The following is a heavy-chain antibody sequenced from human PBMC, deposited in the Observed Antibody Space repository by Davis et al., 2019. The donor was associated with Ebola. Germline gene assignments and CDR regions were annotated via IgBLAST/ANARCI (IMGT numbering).Heavy chain of an antibody. CDR1: GFTFSSYS. Sequence: GESLKISCAASGFTFSSYSMNWVRQAPGKGLEWVSSISSSGSYIYYADSVKGRFTISRDKAKNSLYLQMHSLRAEDTALYYCARGYGTFDYWGRGTLVTVSA. CDR2: ISSSGSYI. V-gene: IGHV3-21*01. CDR3: ARGYGTFDY. J-gene: IGHJ4*02. D-gene: IGHD4-17*01.